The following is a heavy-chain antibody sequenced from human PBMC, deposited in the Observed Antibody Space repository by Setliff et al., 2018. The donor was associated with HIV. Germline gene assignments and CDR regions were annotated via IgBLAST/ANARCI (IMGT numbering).Heavy chain of an antibody. D-gene: IGHD1-26*01. V-gene: IGHV1-3*01. CDR3: ARDKEPWEGYYKYYSMDV. CDR2: ITVGDGNT. CDR1: GYTFTSYA. Sequence: ASVKVSCKASGYTFTSYAIHWVRQAPGQRLEWMGWITVGDGNTKYSQKFQGRVTITRDTSARTAYMELSSLRSEDTAVYYCARDKEPWEGYYKYYSMDVWGKGTKVTVSS. J-gene: IGHJ6*03.